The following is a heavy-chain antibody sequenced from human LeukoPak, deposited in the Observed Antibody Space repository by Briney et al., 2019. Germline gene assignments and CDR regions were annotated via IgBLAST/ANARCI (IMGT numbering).Heavy chain of an antibody. CDR1: GYTFTSYG. V-gene: IGHV1-18*01. CDR2: ISAYNSNT. D-gene: IGHD3-22*01. CDR3: ARGRNYYDSSNWFDP. Sequence: ASVKVSCKASGYTFTSYGISWVRQAPGQGLEWMGWISAYNSNTNYAQKLQGRVTMTTDTSTSTAYMELRSLRSGDTAVYYCARGRNYYDSSNWFDPWGQGTLVTVSS. J-gene: IGHJ5*02.